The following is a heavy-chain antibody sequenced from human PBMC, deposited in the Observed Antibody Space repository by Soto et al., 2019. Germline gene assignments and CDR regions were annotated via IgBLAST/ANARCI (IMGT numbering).Heavy chain of an antibody. Sequence: GGSLRLSCAASGFTFSSYAMGWVRQGPGKGLEWVAVVSIGGSTHYADSVRGRFTISRDNSKNTLSLQMNSLTAEDRAVYFCAKRRGAGGHFDYWGQGALVTVSS. V-gene: IGHV3-23*01. D-gene: IGHD2-15*01. CDR1: GFTFSSYA. CDR3: AKRRGAGGHFDY. CDR2: VSIGGST. J-gene: IGHJ4*02.